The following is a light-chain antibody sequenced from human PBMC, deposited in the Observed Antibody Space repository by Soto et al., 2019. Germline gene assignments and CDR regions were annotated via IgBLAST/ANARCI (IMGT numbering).Light chain of an antibody. Sequence: AIRMTQSPSSFSASTGDRVTITCRASPGISSYLAWYQQKPGKAPKLLIYAASTLQSGVPSRFSGSGSGTDFTLTISCLQSEDFATYYCQQYYSYPPTSGQGTKLELK. J-gene: IGKJ2*01. CDR1: PGISSY. CDR3: QQYYSYPPT. CDR2: AAS. V-gene: IGKV1-8*01.